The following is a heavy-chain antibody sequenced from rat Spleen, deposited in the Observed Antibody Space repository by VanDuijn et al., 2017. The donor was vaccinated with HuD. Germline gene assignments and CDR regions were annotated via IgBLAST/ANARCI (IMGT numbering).Heavy chain of an antibody. CDR2: ISPSGGST. Sequence: EVQLVESGGDLVQPGRSLKLSCVASGFTFSNYGLHWIRQAPTKGLEWVASISPSGGSTYYRDSGKGRFTISRDNAKSTLYLQMDSLRSEDTATYYCARHIMFHYFDYWGQGVMVTVSS. D-gene: IGHD1-9*01. J-gene: IGHJ2*01. CDR1: GFTFSNYG. CDR3: ARHIMFHYFDY. V-gene: IGHV5-19*01.